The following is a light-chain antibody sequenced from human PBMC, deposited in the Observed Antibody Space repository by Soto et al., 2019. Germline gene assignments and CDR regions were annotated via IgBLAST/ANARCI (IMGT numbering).Light chain of an antibody. CDR3: QQSYSTPYT. V-gene: IGKV1-39*01. CDR2: AAS. CDR1: QSISSY. Sequence: DIQMTQSPSSLSASVGDRVTITCRASQSISSYLNWYQQKPGKAPKLLIYAASSLQSGVPSRFSGSGSGTDFPLPISTLQPEDFATYHCQQSYSTPYTFGQGPKLEI. J-gene: IGKJ2*01.